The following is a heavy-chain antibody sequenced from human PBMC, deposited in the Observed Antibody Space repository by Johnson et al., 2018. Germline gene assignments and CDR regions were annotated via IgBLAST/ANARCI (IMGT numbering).Heavy chain of an antibody. V-gene: IGHV4-59*01. CDR2: IYYSGST. D-gene: IGHD3-22*01. CDR3: ARGGDYYHSSGYYYFYGMDV. Sequence: QVQLQESGPGLVKPSETLSLTCTVSGGSIRSYYWNWIRQPPGKGLERIGYIYYSGSTNYNPSLKSRVTISVDTSMNQFSLKLSSVRAADTAVYYWARGGDYYHSSGYYYFYGMDVWGQGTTVTVSS. J-gene: IGHJ6*02. CDR1: GGSIRSYY.